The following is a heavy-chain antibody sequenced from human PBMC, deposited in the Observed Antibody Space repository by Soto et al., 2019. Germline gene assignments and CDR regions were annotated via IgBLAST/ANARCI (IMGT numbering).Heavy chain of an antibody. CDR1: GFIFENFG. V-gene: IGHV3-23*01. CDR3: AKNQGVELVPLATVDWFDP. D-gene: IGHD1-26*01. J-gene: IGHJ5*02. CDR2: ISGSGFKK. Sequence: GGSLRLSCAASGFIFENFGMSWARQAPGKGLEWISSISGSGFKKYYADSVKGRFTISRDNSKSTVYLELNNLSAEDTAVYHCAKNQGVELVPLATVDWFDPWGQGSVVTVSS.